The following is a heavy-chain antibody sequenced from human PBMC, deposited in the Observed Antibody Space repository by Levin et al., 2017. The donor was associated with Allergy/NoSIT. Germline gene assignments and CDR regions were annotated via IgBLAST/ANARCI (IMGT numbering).Heavy chain of an antibody. V-gene: IGHV4-61*02. CDR2: IYTRGST. Sequence: NPSETLSLTCNVSGGSISSGNDYWSWFRQPAGKGLEWIGRIYTRGSTNYNPSFKSRPTISLDTSKNQFSFKLSSVTAADTAVYYCARGPYALRGVYFDCWGQGILVAVSS. CDR3: ARGPYALRGVYFDC. J-gene: IGHJ4*02. D-gene: IGHD3-10*01. CDR1: GGSISSGNDY.